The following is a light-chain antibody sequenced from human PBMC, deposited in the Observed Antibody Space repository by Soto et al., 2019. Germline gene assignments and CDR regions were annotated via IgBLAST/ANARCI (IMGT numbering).Light chain of an antibody. Sequence: GERVTITCRDSQSISSWLAWYQQKPGKAPKLLIYDASSLESGVPSRFSGSGSGTEFTLTISSLQPDDFATYYCQQYNSYPWTFGQGTKVEIK. CDR2: DAS. CDR1: QSISSW. J-gene: IGKJ1*01. V-gene: IGKV1-5*01. CDR3: QQYNSYPWT.